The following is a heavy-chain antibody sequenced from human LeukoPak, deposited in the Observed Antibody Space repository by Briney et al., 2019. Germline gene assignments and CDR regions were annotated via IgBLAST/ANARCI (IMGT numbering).Heavy chain of an antibody. V-gene: IGHV4-61*02. Sequence: SETLSLTCTVSGGFISSGSYYWSWIRQPAGKGLEWIGRIYTSGSTNYNPSLKSRVTISVDTSKNQFSLKLSSVTAADTAVYYCARDLGPWYFDLWGRGTLVTVSS. J-gene: IGHJ2*01. CDR3: ARDLGPWYFDL. CDR1: GGFISSGSYY. D-gene: IGHD7-27*01. CDR2: IYTSGST.